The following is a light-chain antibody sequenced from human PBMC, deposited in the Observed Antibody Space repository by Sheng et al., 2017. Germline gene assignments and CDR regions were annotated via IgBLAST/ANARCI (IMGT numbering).Light chain of an antibody. CDR1: QGITTS. V-gene: IGKV1-NL1*01. CDR3: QQFRG. Sequence: DIQMTQSPSSLSASVGDRVTITCRASQGITTSLAWYQQKPGKAPKLLVYAASRLESGVPSRFSGSGSGTEFTLTITSLQPDDFATYYCQQFRGFGQGTKVEIK. CDR2: AAS. J-gene: IGKJ1*01.